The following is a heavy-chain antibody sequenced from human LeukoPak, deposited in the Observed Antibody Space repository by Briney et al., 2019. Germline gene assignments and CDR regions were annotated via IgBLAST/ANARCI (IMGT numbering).Heavy chain of an antibody. CDR1: GFTFSTYA. CDR2: INHSGST. D-gene: IGHD6-19*01. Sequence: AGGSLRLPCAASGFTFSTYAMSWVRQAPGKGLEWIGEINHSGSTNYNPSLKSRVTISVDTSKNQFSLKLSSVTAADTAVYYCARGRAVAGTYAFDIWGQGTMVTVSS. J-gene: IGHJ3*02. V-gene: IGHV4-34*01. CDR3: ARGRAVAGTYAFDI.